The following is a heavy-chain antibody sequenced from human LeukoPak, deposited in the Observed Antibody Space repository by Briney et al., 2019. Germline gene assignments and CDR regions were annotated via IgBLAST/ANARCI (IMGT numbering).Heavy chain of an antibody. V-gene: IGHV4-34*01. Sequence: PGGSLRLSCAASGFTFSTYWMSWIRQPPGKGLEWIGEINHSGSTNYNPSLKSRVTISVDTSKNQFSLKLSSVTAADTAVYYCARGLLGDAFDIWGQGTMVTVSS. CDR3: ARGLLGDAFDI. CDR1: GFTFSTYW. CDR2: INHSGST. J-gene: IGHJ3*02.